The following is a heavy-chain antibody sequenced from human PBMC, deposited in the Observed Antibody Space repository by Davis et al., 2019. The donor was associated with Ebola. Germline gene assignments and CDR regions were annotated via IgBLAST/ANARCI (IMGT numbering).Heavy chain of an antibody. CDR3: ARGGSREWYFDL. D-gene: IGHD2-15*01. J-gene: IGHJ2*01. CDR2: ISYSGST. Sequence: PGGSLRLSCTVSGDSISSHYWTWIRQPPGKGLEWIGYISYSGSTNYSPSLKSRVTISVDKSKNQFSVNLRSVTAADTAVYFCARGGSREWYFDLWGRGTLVTVSS. V-gene: IGHV4-59*08. CDR1: GDSISSHY.